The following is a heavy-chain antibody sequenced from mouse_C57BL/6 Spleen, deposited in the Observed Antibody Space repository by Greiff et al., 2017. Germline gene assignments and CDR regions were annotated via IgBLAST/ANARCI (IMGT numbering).Heavy chain of an antibody. Sequence: QVQLKESGAELVRPGASVTLSCKASGYTFTDYEMHWVKQTPVHGLEWIGAIDPETGGTAYNQKFKGKAILTADKSSSTAYMELRSLTSEDSAVYYCTRYDYFAYWGQGTLVTVSA. CDR2: IDPETGGT. CDR1: GYTFTDYE. V-gene: IGHV1-15*01. CDR3: TRYDYFAY. D-gene: IGHD2-4*01. J-gene: IGHJ3*01.